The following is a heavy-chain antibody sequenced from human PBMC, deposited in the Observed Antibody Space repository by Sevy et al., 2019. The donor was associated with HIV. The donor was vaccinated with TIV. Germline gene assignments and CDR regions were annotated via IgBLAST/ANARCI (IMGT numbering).Heavy chain of an antibody. V-gene: IGHV3-48*02. Sequence: GGSLRLSCAASGFTFSSYSMNWVRQAPGKGLEWVSYISSSSSTIYYADSVKGGFTISRDNAKNSLYLQMNSLRDEDTAVYYCASDSPGYSSGWYTEYYYYYYGMDVWGQGTTVTVSS. CDR3: ASDSPGYSSGWYTEYYYYYYGMDV. CDR2: ISSSSSTI. D-gene: IGHD6-19*01. J-gene: IGHJ6*02. CDR1: GFTFSSYS.